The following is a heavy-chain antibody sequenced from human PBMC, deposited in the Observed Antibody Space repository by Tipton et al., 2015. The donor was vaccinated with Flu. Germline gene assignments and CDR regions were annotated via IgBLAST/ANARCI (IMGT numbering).Heavy chain of an antibody. D-gene: IGHD3-16*01. CDR2: IKPDGSEK. CDR1: GFSFSTYW. Sequence: SLRLSCAASGFSFSTYWMSWVRQAPGKGPEWVANIKPDGSEKYYVDAVEGRLTISRDNAKNSLYLHMNTLRVEDTAVYYCARDLAVWRYWGQGSLVVVSS. V-gene: IGHV3-7*01. CDR3: ARDLAVWRY. J-gene: IGHJ4*02.